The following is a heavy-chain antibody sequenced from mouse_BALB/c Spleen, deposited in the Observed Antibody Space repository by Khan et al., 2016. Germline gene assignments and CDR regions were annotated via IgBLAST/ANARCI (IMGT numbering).Heavy chain of an antibody. CDR2: ISYSGST. J-gene: IGHJ4*01. CDR3: ARGYGSSDYAMDY. CDR1: GYSITSDYA. V-gene: IGHV3-2*02. D-gene: IGHD1-1*01. Sequence: EVQLQESGPGLVKPSQSLSLTCTVTGYSITSDYAWNWIRQFPGNKLEWMGYISYSGSTSYNPSLKSRISITRDTSKNQFFLQLNSVTTEDTATXYSARGYGSSDYAMDYWGQGTSVTVSS.